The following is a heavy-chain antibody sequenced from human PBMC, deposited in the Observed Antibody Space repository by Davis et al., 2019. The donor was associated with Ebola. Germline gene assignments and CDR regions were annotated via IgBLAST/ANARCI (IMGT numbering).Heavy chain of an antibody. CDR3: ARVRWPIKTLDY. V-gene: IGHV3-33*01. Sequence: PGGSLRLSFPASGFTFSSYGMHWVRQAPGKGLEWVAVIWYDGSNKYYADSVKGRFTISRDNSKNTLYLQMNSLRAEDTVVYYCARVRWPIKTLDYWGQGTLVTVSS. D-gene: IGHD2-15*01. CDR2: IWYDGSNK. J-gene: IGHJ4*02. CDR1: GFTFSSYG.